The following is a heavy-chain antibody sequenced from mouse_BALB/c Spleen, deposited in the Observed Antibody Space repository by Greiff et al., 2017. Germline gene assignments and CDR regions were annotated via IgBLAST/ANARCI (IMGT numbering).Heavy chain of an antibody. Sequence: VQLQQPGAELVRPGASVKLSCKASGYTFTSYWINWVKQRPGQGLEWIGNIYPSDSYTNYNQKFKDKATLTVDKSSSTAYMQLSSPTSEDSAVYYCTRSETARATDYWGQGTTLTVSS. V-gene: IGHV1-69*02. CDR2: IYPSDSYT. CDR1: GYTFTSYW. J-gene: IGHJ2*01. CDR3: TRSETARATDY. D-gene: IGHD3-2*01.